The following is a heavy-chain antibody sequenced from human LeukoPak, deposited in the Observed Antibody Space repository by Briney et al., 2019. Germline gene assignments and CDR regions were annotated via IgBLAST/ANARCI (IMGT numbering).Heavy chain of an antibody. J-gene: IGHJ6*02. Sequence: GGSLRLSCAASGFTFSSYAMSWVRQAPGKGLEWVSGISGSGGSTYYADSVKGLFTISRDNSKNTLYLQMNSLRAEDTAVYYCAKERQGVVPAAPPPRRYYSGMDVWGQGTTVTVSS. CDR3: AKERQGVVPAAPPPRRYYSGMDV. D-gene: IGHD2-2*01. V-gene: IGHV3-23*01. CDR2: ISGSGGST. CDR1: GFTFSSYA.